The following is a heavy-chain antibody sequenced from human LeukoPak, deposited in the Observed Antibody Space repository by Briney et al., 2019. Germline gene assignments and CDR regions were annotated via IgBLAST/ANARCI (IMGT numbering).Heavy chain of an antibody. CDR1: GYTFTSYG. Sequence: ASVKVSCKASGYTFTSYGISWVRQAPGQGLEWMGWISAYNGNTKYAQKLQGRVTMTTDTTTSTAYMKLRSLRSDDTAVYYCATARSSGLRLGESFDWGQGTLVTVSS. CDR2: ISAYNGNT. V-gene: IGHV1-18*01. J-gene: IGHJ1*01. CDR3: ATARSSGLRLGESFD. D-gene: IGHD3-16*01.